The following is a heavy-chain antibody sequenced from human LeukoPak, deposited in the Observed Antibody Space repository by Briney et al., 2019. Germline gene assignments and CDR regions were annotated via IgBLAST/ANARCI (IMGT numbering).Heavy chain of an antibody. J-gene: IGHJ3*02. CDR1: GFAFSSYG. Sequence: GGSLRLSCAASGFAFSSYGMHWVRQAPGKGLEWVAYIHYDSSTEDYADSVKGRFTISRDNSKNTLYPQMNSLRAEDTAVYYCAKSLYSNGDAFDIWGQGTMVTVSS. CDR2: IHYDSSTE. V-gene: IGHV3-30*02. CDR3: AKSLYSNGDAFDI. D-gene: IGHD6-19*01.